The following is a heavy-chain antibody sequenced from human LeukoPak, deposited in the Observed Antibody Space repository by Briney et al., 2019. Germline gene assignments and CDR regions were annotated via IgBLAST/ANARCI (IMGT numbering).Heavy chain of an antibody. CDR1: GGSISSDH. D-gene: IGHD6-13*01. CDR3: ARAPYSSSPYYYGMDV. J-gene: IGHJ6*02. CDR2: IYYSGSI. Sequence: SETLSLTCSVSGGSISSDHWSWIRQPPGKGLEWIGYIYYSGSINYNPSLKSRVTMSVDTSKNQFSLNLNSVTAADTAVYYCARAPYSSSPYYYGMDVWGQGTKVTVSS. V-gene: IGHV4-59*01.